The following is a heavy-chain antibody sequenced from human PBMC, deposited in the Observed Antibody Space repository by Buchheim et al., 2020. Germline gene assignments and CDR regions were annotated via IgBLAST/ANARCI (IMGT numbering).Heavy chain of an antibody. CDR3: ARGLRLRLRLLEGLSTYYFDY. V-gene: IGHV1-8*01. J-gene: IGHJ4*02. D-gene: IGHD3-3*01. Sequence: QVQLVQSGAAVKKPGASVKVSCKASGYTFTSYDINWVRQATGQGLDWMGWMNPNSGNTAYAQQFQGRVTMPRNTSISTAYMELSSLRSEDTAGYYCARGLRLRLRLLEGLSTYYFDYGGQGTL. CDR2: MNPNSGNT. CDR1: GYTFTSYD.